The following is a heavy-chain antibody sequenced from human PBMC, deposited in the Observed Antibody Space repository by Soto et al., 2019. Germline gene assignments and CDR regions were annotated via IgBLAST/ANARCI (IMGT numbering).Heavy chain of an antibody. CDR2: IIPIFGTA. CDR1: GGTFSSYA. J-gene: IGHJ5*02. D-gene: IGHD2-21*02. V-gene: IGHV1-69*13. CDR3: ASIPLAYCGGDCYSNWFDP. Sequence: APVKVSCKASGGTFSSYAISWVRQAPGQGLEWMGGIIPIFGTANYAQKFQGRVTITADESTSTAYMELSSLRSEDTAVYYCASIPLAYCGGDCYSNWFDPWGQGTLVTVSS.